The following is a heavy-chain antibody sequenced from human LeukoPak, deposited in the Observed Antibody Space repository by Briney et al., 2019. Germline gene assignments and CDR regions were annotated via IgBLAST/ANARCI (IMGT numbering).Heavy chain of an antibody. J-gene: IGHJ4*02. D-gene: IGHD2-15*01. CDR2: IYYSGST. Sequence: PSETLSLTCTVSGGSISSYYWSWIRQPPGKGLEWIGYIYYSGSTNYNPSLKSRVTISVDTSKNQFSLKLSSVTAADTAVYYCARHVKWWEPSYFDYWGQGTLVTVSS. CDR1: GGSISSYY. CDR3: ARHVKWWEPSYFDY. V-gene: IGHV4-59*08.